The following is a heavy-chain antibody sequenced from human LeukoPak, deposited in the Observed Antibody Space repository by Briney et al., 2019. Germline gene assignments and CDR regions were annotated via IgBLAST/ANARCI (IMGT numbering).Heavy chain of an antibody. CDR3: ATGVHGIAAAGDYYFDY. D-gene: IGHD6-13*01. J-gene: IGHJ4*02. CDR1: GGSFSRSTYY. V-gene: IGHV4-61*01. CDR2: MYYRGNT. Sequence: SETLSLTCIVSGGSFSRSTYYWGWICQPPGKGLEWFGYMYYRGNTTYTPSLKCPVTTSVDTSKNQFSLKLSSVTAADTAVYYCATGVHGIAAAGDYYFDYWGQGTLVTVS.